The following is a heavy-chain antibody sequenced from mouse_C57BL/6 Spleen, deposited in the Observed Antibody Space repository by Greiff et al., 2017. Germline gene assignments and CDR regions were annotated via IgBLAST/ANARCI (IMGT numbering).Heavy chain of an antibody. CDR3: AREGLRRVYYAMDY. J-gene: IGHJ4*01. CDR2: ISSGSSTI. D-gene: IGHD2-4*01. CDR1: GFTFSDYG. Sequence: EVKLVESGGGLVKPGGSLKLSCAASGFTFSDYGMHWVRQAPEKGLEWVAYISSGSSTIYYADPVKGRFTISRDNAKNTLFLQMTSLRSEDTAMYYCAREGLRRVYYAMDYWGQGTSVTVSS. V-gene: IGHV5-17*01.